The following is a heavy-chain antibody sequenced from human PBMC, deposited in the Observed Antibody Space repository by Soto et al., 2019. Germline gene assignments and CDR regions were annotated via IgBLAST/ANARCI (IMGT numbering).Heavy chain of an antibody. V-gene: IGHV3-15*07. CDR3: TARAVAGTLAYYYYYGMDV. J-gene: IGHJ6*02. D-gene: IGHD6-19*01. Sequence: PGGSLRLSCTVSGLTFSDAWLNWVRQAPGKGLEWVGRFKSVGAGGTTEYAAPVKGRFTISRDDSKNTLYLQMNSLKTEDTAVYYCTARAVAGTLAYYYYYGMDVWGQGTTVTVSS. CDR1: GLTFSDAW. CDR2: FKSVGAGGTT.